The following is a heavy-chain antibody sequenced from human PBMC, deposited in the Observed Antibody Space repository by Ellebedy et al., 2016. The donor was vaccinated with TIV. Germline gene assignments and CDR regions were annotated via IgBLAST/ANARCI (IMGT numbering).Heavy chain of an antibody. Sequence: PGGSLRLSCEASGIIFSSYWMHWVRQAPGKGLLWVSRINSDGSSTTYADSVKGRFTISRDNAKNTVYLQMNSQRLEDTAVYYCATERSGSYYNYWGQGTLVTVSS. D-gene: IGHD1-26*01. CDR1: GIIFSSYW. J-gene: IGHJ4*02. CDR3: ATERSGSYYNY. CDR2: INSDGSST. V-gene: IGHV3-74*03.